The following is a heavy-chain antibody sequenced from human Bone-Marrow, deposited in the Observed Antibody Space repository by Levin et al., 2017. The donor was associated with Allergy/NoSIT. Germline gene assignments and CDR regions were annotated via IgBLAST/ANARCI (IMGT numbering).Heavy chain of an antibody. J-gene: IGHJ3*02. Sequence: ESLKISCTVSGGSINNYYWGWIRQPPGKGLEWNATIYYSGATNYNPSLKSRVTISVDTSKNQFSLKMGSVTAADTAIYYCARQTSSNAFEIWGQGTMVTVSS. CDR2: IYYSGAT. CDR1: GGSINNYY. V-gene: IGHV4-59*01. CDR3: ARQTSSNAFEI. D-gene: IGHD1-7*01.